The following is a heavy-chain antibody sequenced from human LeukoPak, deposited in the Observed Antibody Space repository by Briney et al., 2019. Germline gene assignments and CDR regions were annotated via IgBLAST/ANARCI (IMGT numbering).Heavy chain of an antibody. CDR3: ARAGYCSGGSCSRSEWFDP. D-gene: IGHD2-15*01. V-gene: IGHV5-51*01. Sequence: PGESLKISCKSSGYSFTSYWIGWVRQMPGKGLEWMGIIYPGDSDTRYSPSFQGQVTISADKSISTAYLQWSSLKASDTAMYYCARAGYCSGGSCSRSEWFDPWGQGTLVTVSS. CDR1: GYSFTSYW. J-gene: IGHJ5*02. CDR2: IYPGDSDT.